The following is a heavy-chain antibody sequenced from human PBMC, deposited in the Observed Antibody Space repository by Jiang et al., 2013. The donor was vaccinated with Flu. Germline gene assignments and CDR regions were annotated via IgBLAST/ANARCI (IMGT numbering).Heavy chain of an antibody. CDR3: ARHRKDYDSGGYYYDY. Sequence: VSGGSISSFYWSWIRRAPGEGIGVDWVHLLHWEHQLQPSLQSRVTISVDTSKNQFSLKLSSVTAADTAVYYCARHRKDYDSGGYYYDYWGQGTLVTVVL. CDR1: GGSISSFY. CDR2: LLHWEH. D-gene: IGHD3-22*01. J-gene: IGHJ4*02. V-gene: IGHV4-59*13.